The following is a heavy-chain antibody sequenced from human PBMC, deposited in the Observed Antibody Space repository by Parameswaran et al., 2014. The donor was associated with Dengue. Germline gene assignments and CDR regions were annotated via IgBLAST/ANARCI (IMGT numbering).Heavy chain of an antibody. V-gene: IGHV3-66*01. D-gene: IGHD3-3*01. CDR2: IYSGGST. Sequence: WIRQPPGKGLEWVSVIYSGGSTYYADSVKGRFTISRDNSKNTLYLQMNSLRAEDTAVYYCARELTIFGVIPPRDYYYGMDVWGQGTTVTVSS. CDR3: ARELTIFGVIPPRDYYYGMDV. J-gene: IGHJ6*02.